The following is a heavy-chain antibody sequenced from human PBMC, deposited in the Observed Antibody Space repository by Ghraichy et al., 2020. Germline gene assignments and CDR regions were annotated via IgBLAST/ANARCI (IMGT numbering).Heavy chain of an antibody. Sequence: GGSLRLSCVGSGFTFSSYSMNWVRQSPGKGLEWVSYITSSSRTIFYAASVKGRFTISRDNAHNTLYLQMSSVRDEDTAVYYCARGSTVRRFYYYDGRDVWGQGTTVTVSS. J-gene: IGHJ6*02. CDR1: GFTFSSYS. CDR3: ARGSTVRRFYYYDGRDV. CDR2: ITSSSRTI. D-gene: IGHD4-17*01. V-gene: IGHV3-48*02.